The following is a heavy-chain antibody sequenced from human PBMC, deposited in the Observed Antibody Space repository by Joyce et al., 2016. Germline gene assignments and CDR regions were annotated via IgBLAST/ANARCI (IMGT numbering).Heavy chain of an antibody. Sequence: EVHLVESGGDLVQPGGSLRLSCAASGFTFSKYWMNWVRQAPGKGLEWVANINQDGSEKYYVGSVKGRFTISRDNAKRSLYLQLTSLSAEDTAVYYCAKNTAVTAIASPYDYWGQGTLVAVSS. J-gene: IGHJ4*02. CDR2: INQDGSEK. CDR1: GFTFSKYW. D-gene: IGHD2-21*02. CDR3: AKNTAVTAIASPYDY. V-gene: IGHV3-7*01.